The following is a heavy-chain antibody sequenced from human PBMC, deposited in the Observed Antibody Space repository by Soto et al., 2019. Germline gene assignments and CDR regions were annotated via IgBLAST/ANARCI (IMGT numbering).Heavy chain of an antibody. Sequence: ASVKVSCKASGYTFNSYYMHWVRQAPGQGLERMGIINPSGGSTSYAQKFQGRVTMTRDTSTSTVYMELSSVTAADTAVYYCARDAAHYYDSSGYSIHYAFDIWGQGTMVTVSS. CDR3: ARDAAHYYDSSGYSIHYAFDI. CDR2: INPSGGST. V-gene: IGHV1-46*02. J-gene: IGHJ3*02. CDR1: GYTFNSYY. D-gene: IGHD3-22*01.